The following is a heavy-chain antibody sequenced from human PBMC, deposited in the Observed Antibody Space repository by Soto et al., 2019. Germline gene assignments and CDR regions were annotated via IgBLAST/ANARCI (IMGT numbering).Heavy chain of an antibody. CDR1: GGSISSGNW. CDR2: VHRSGST. D-gene: IGHD6-19*01. Sequence: SETLSLTCAVSGGSISSGNWWSWVRQPPGKGLDWIGEVHRSGSTNYNPSLKSRVTISVDESKSQFSLKLSSVTAADTAVYYCARLDNSDWSKGYYFDYWGQGTLVTVSP. J-gene: IGHJ4*02. CDR3: ARLDNSDWSKGYYFDY. V-gene: IGHV4-4*02.